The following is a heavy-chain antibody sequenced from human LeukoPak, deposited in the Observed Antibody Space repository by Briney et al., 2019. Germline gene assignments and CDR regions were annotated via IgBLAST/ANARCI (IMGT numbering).Heavy chain of an antibody. D-gene: IGHD3-10*01. CDR3: AKDLYGSGPH. V-gene: IGHV3-48*01. CDR2: ISSSSSIT. CDR1: GFTFSNYS. Sequence: PGGSLRLSCAAPGFTFSNYSMNWVRQAPGKGLEWVSYISSSSSITYYADSVKGRFTISRDNSKNTLYLQMNSLRAEDTAVYYCAKDLYGSGPHWGQGTLVTVSS. J-gene: IGHJ4*02.